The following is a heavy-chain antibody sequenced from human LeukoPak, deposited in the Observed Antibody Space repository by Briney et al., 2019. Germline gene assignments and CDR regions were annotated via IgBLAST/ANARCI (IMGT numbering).Heavy chain of an antibody. D-gene: IGHD6-6*01. J-gene: IGHJ5*02. CDR3: AASIASSSESFDP. CDR1: GGSFSGYY. Sequence: SETLSLTCAVYGGSFSGYYWSWIRQPPGKGLEWIGEINHSGSTNYNPSLKSRVTISVDTPKNQFSLKLSSVTAADTAVYYCAASIASSSESFDPWGQGTLVTVSS. V-gene: IGHV4-34*01. CDR2: INHSGST.